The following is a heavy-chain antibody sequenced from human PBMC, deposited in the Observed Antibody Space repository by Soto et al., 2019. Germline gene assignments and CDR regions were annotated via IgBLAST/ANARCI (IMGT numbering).Heavy chain of an antibody. CDR3: ARGIGYCSSINCYSSRRLRFDS. J-gene: IGHJ4*02. CDR1: GRSFSGYY. Sequence: QVQLQQWGAGLLKPSETLSLTCAVYGRSFSGYYWTWIRQSPEKGLEWIGEVNHSGTTYYNPSLKTRVTISVHTPKNQFSLKMSSVTAADTAVYYCARGIGYCSSINCYSSRRLRFDSCGQGTLVTVSS. CDR2: VNHSGTT. V-gene: IGHV4-34*01. D-gene: IGHD2-2*01.